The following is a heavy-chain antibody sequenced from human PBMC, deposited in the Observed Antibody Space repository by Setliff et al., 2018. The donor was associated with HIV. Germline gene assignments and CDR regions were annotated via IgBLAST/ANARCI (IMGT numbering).Heavy chain of an antibody. V-gene: IGHV4-34*01. CDR2: INHSGIS. CDR1: GGSFSDHY. J-gene: IGHJ6*03. D-gene: IGHD6-13*01. Sequence: SETLSLTCAVYGGSFSDHYWSWIRQPPGKGLEWIGEINHSGISNFNPSLKSRVTMSVDTSKNQFSLKVSSVTAADTGVYYCARHRDPPGSSWIFYYFYMDLWGGGTTVTVSS. CDR3: ARHRDPPGSSWIFYYFYMDL.